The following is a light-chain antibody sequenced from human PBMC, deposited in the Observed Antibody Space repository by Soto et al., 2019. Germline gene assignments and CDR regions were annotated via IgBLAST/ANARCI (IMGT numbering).Light chain of an antibody. CDR2: GAS. Sequence: ETTLTQSPDTLSLSPGEGATLSCRASQIIGSAYLAWYQQKPGQAPRLLIFGASTRATGTPHRFSGSGSGTDFTLTISALESEDVCRYYCQHYGRAPSFGRGTKVEIK. CDR3: QHYGRAPS. J-gene: IGKJ1*01. CDR1: QIIGSAY. V-gene: IGKV3-20*01.